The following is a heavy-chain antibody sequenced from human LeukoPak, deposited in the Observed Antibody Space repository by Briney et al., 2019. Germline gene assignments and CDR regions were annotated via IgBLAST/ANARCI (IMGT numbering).Heavy chain of an antibody. D-gene: IGHD3-22*01. Sequence: ASVKASCKASGYTFTGYYMHWVRQAPGQGLEWMGWINPNSGGTNYAQKFQGRVTMTRDTSISTAYMELSRLRSDDTAVYYCARATPPYDSSVGDAFDIWGQGTMVTVSS. V-gene: IGHV1-2*02. CDR3: ARATPPYDSSVGDAFDI. J-gene: IGHJ3*02. CDR1: GYTFTGYY. CDR2: INPNSGGT.